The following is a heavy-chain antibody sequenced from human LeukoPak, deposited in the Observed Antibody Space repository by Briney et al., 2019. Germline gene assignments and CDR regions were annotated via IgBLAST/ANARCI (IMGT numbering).Heavy chain of an antibody. V-gene: IGHV3-30*04. Sequence: GGSLRLSCAASRFTFSSYAMHWVRQAPGKGLEWVAVISYDGSNKYYAESVKGRFTISRDNSKNTLYLQMNSLRAEDTAVYYCSGCSSWYFSYYYGMDVWGQGTTVTVSS. J-gene: IGHJ6*02. CDR2: ISYDGSNK. CDR1: RFTFSSYA. CDR3: SGCSSWYFSYYYGMDV. D-gene: IGHD6-13*01.